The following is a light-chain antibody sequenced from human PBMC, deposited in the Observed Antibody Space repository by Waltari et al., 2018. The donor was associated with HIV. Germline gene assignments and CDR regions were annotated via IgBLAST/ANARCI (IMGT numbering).Light chain of an antibody. J-gene: IGLJ3*02. Sequence: QSALTQPRSVSGSPGQSVTISCTGTSSDVGAYNYVSWYQQHPGKAPKLMIYNVSKRPSGVPDRFSGSKSGNTASLTISGLQAEDEADYYCCAYGGSANWVFGGGTKLTVL. CDR2: NVS. CDR3: CAYGGSANWV. V-gene: IGLV2-11*01. CDR1: SSDVGAYNY.